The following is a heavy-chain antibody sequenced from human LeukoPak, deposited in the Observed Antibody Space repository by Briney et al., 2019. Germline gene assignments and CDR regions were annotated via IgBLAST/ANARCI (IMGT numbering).Heavy chain of an antibody. CDR2: IYYSGTT. Sequence: SETLSLTCTVSGGSITENSYYWGWIRQSPGKGLEWIGSIYYSGTTYYNPSLKSRSTLSVDTSKNQFSLSLSSVTAADAAVYRCVRQPLRSRYYYYYYVDVWGKGTAVTVSS. V-gene: IGHV4-39*01. CDR1: GGSITENSYY. D-gene: IGHD3-10*02. CDR3: VRQPLRSRYYYYYYVDV. J-gene: IGHJ6*03.